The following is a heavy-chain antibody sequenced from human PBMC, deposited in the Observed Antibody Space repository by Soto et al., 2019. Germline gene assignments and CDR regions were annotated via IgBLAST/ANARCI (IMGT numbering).Heavy chain of an antibody. D-gene: IGHD3-9*01. J-gene: IGHJ6*02. CDR2: IYHSGST. CDR3: ARVDLRYFDFYGMDV. CDR1: GGSISSCGYS. V-gene: IGHV4-30-2*01. Sequence: SETLSLTCAVSGGSISSCGYSWSWIRQPPGKGLEWIGYIYHSGSTYYNPSLKSRVTISVDRSKNQFSLKLSSVTAADTAVYYCARVDLRYFDFYGMDVWGQGTTVTVSS.